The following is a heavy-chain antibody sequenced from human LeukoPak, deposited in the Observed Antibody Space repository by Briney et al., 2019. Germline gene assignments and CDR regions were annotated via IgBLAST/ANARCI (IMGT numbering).Heavy chain of an antibody. CDR3: ARHFRSNGDYGPPDY. V-gene: IGHV5-51*01. CDR2: IYPGDSDT. Sequence: GESLKISCKGSGYSITSYWIAWVRQMPGKGLEWMGIIYPGDSDTRYSPSFQGQVTISADKSISTAYLQWSSLKASDSAMYYCARHFRSNGDYGPPDYWGQGTLVTVSS. CDR1: GYSITSYW. D-gene: IGHD4-17*01. J-gene: IGHJ4*02.